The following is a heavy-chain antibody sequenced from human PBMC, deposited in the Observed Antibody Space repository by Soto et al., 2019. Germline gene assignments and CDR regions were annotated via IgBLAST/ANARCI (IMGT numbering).Heavy chain of an antibody. CDR3: ARDGVYSSGWYERGWFDP. D-gene: IGHD6-19*01. CDR2: INPNSGGT. Sequence: QVQLVQSGAEVKKPGASGKVSCKASGYTFTGYYMHWVRQAPGQGLEWMGWINPNSGGTNYAQKFQGRVTMTRDTSISTAYMELSRLRSDDTAVYYCARDGVYSSGWYERGWFDPWGQGTLVTVSS. J-gene: IGHJ5*02. V-gene: IGHV1-2*02. CDR1: GYTFTGYY.